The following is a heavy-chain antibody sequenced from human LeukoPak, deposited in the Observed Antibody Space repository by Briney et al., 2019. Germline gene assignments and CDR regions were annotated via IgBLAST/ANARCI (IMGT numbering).Heavy chain of an antibody. D-gene: IGHD3-22*01. CDR3: AREGLRGDYYDSSGYHL. Sequence: GGSLRLSCAASGFTFGDYYMTWIRQAPGKGLEWVSYISNSGNTIKEADSVKGRFTISRDNAQNSLFLQMNSLRAEDTAVYYCAREGLRGDYYDSSGYHLWGQGTLVTVSS. J-gene: IGHJ5*02. CDR1: GFTFGDYY. V-gene: IGHV3-11*04. CDR2: ISNSGNTI.